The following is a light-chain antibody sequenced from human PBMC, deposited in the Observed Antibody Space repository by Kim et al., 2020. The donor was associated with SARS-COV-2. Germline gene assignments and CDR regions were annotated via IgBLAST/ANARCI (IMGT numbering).Light chain of an antibody. J-gene: IGLJ3*02. Sequence: GQSFTISCTGTRSDVVGYNYVSWYQQHPGEAPKLMIYDVSKRPSGVPDRFSASKSGNTASLTISGLLTEDEADYYCCSYAGSYTWVFGGGTQLTVL. CDR1: RSDVVGYNY. V-gene: IGLV2-11*03. CDR2: DVS. CDR3: CSYAGSYTWV.